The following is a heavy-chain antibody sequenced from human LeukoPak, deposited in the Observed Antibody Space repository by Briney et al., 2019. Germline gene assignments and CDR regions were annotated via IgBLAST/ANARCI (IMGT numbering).Heavy chain of an antibody. CDR1: GFTFSSYA. D-gene: IGHD6-19*01. V-gene: IGHV3-23*01. CDR3: AKGYSSGWSEVDV. Sequence: GGSLRLSCAASGFTFSSYAMSWVRQAPGKGLEWVSAISGSGGSTYYADSVKGRFTISRDNSKNTLYLQMNSLSAEDTAVYYCAKGYSSGWSEVDVWGQETTVTVSS. CDR2: ISGSGGST. J-gene: IGHJ6*02.